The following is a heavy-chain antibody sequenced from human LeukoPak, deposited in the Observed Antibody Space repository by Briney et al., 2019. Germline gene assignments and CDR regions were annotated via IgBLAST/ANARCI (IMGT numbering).Heavy chain of an antibody. CDR1: GFTFSSYT. V-gene: IGHV3-21*01. CDR3: AREFYSGYVHPIFCY. Sequence: KPGGSLRLSCAASGFTFSSYTMNWVRQAPGKGLEYVSSISSSSSHIYYADSVKGRFTISRDNTKSSLYLQMNSLRAEDMAVYYCAREFYSGYVHPIFCYWGQGTLVTVSS. CDR2: ISSSSSHI. J-gene: IGHJ4*02. D-gene: IGHD5-12*01.